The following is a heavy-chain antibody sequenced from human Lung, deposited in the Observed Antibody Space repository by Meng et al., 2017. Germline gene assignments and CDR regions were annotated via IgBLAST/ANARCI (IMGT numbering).Heavy chain of an antibody. CDR3: ARGPTTMAHDFDY. CDR2: INHSGST. J-gene: IGHJ4*02. Sequence: QGHLKPWGAGLLKPPETLSLTCVVSGGSFSDYYWSWIRQPPGKGLEWIGEINHSGSTNYNPSLESRATISVDTSQNNLSLKLSSVTAADSAVYYCARGPTTMAHDFDYWGQGTLVTVSS. D-gene: IGHD4-11*01. V-gene: IGHV4-34*01. CDR1: GGSFSDYY.